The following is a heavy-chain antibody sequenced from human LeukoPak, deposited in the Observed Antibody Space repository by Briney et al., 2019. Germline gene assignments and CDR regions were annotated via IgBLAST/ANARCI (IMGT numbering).Heavy chain of an antibody. Sequence: GGSLRLSCAASGFTFSSYWMHWVRQAPGKGLVWVSRIKRDGSEGSITDSADSVKGRFTISRDNVKNTLHLQMNSLRAEDTAVYYCARVATTMVRNALDSWGQGTLVTVSS. D-gene: IGHD3-10*01. J-gene: IGHJ5*01. V-gene: IGHV3-74*01. CDR2: IKRDGSEGSIT. CDR3: ARVATTMVRNALDS. CDR1: GFTFSSYW.